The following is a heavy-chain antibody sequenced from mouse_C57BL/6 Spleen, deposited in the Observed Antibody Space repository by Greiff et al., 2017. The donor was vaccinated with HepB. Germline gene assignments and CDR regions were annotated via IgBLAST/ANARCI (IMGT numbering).Heavy chain of an antibody. Sequence: VQLQQSGAELVRPGASVTLSCKASGYTFTDYEMHWVKQTPVHGLEWIGAIDPETGGTAYNQKFKGKAILTADKSSSTAYMELRSLTSEDSAVYYWTSSYYSNYGFAYWGQGTLVTVSA. V-gene: IGHV1-15*01. CDR3: TSSYYSNYGFAY. J-gene: IGHJ3*01. CDR2: IDPETGGT. CDR1: GYTFTDYE. D-gene: IGHD2-5*01.